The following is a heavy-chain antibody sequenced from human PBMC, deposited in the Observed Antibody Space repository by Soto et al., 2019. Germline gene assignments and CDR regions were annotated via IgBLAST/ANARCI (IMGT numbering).Heavy chain of an antibody. Sequence: EVHLVEAGGGLVKPGESLTLSCEASGFTFGSFPLNWVRQAPGKGLEWVSSISSSSAYIYYAESVKGRFTISRDNARSTLYLQMNSLRLDDTAVYFCARDGLTFGGDWGQGTLVAVSS. D-gene: IGHD3-16*01. V-gene: IGHV3-21*06. J-gene: IGHJ4*02. CDR2: ISSSSAYI. CDR1: GFTFGSFP. CDR3: ARDGLTFGGD.